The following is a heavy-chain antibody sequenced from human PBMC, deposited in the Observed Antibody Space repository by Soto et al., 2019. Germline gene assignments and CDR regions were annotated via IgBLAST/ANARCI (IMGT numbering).Heavy chain of an antibody. CDR1: GYTFTGYY. CDR3: ARDSYSSSWSPYYYYYGMDV. V-gene: IGHV1-2*02. J-gene: IGHJ6*02. Sequence: QVQLVQSGAEVKKPGASVKVSCKASGYTFTGYYMHWVRQAPGQGLEWMGWINPNSGGTNYAQKFQGRVTMTRDTSISTAYMELSRLRSDDTAVYYCARDSYSSSWSPYYYYYGMDVWGQGTTVTVSS. D-gene: IGHD6-13*01. CDR2: INPNSGGT.